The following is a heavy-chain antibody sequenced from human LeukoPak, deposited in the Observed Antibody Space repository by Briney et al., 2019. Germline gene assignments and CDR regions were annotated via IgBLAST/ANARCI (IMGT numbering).Heavy chain of an antibody. CDR2: ISYDGSNK. J-gene: IGHJ6*03. CDR3: ARDPGGSGNYYYYMDV. Sequence: GGSLRLSCAASGFTFSSYAMHWVRQAPGKGLEWVAVISYDGSNKYYADSVKGRFTISRDNSKNTLYLQMNSLRAEDTAVYYCARDPGGSGNYYYYMDVWGKGTTVTVSS. V-gene: IGHV3-30*04. CDR1: GFTFSSYA. D-gene: IGHD3-10*01.